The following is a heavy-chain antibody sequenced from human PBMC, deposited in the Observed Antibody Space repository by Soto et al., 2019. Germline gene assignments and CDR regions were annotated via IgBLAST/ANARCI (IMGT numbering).Heavy chain of an antibody. V-gene: IGHV3-33*01. J-gene: IGHJ4*02. D-gene: IGHD6-13*01. CDR1: GFTFSSYG. CDR3: ARGISIAAAGTALGY. Sequence: PGGSLRLSCAASGFTFSSYGMHWVRQAPGKGLEWVAVIWYDGSNKYYADSVKGRFTISRDNSKNTLYLQMNSLRAEDTAVYYCARGISIAAAGTALGYWGQGTLVTVSS. CDR2: IWYDGSNK.